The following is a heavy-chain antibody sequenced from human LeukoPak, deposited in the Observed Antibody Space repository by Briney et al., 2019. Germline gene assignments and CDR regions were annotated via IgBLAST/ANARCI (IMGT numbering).Heavy chain of an antibody. V-gene: IGHV1-2*02. CDR2: VRPNSGDT. D-gene: IGHD1-26*01. CDR1: AYTFSGYY. Sequence: GASAKDSCKASAYTFSGYYMLWVRRSPGHEREGMGWVRPNSGDTNYAQMSQGRVTMTRDTSITTGYVELSRLSSDDTAVYYCERYRRVPAFDPCGQGGILAVSS. J-gene: IGHJ5*02. CDR3: ERYRRVPAFDP.